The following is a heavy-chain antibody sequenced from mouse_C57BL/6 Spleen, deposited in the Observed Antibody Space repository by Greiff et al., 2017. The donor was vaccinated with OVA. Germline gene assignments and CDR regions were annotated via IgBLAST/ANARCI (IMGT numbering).Heavy chain of an antibody. D-gene: IGHD3-2*02. CDR2: INPNNGGT. CDR1: GYTFTDYN. J-gene: IGHJ4*01. Sequence: EVQLQESGPELVKPGASVKMSCKASGYTFTDYNMHWVKQSHGKSLEWIGYINPNNGGTSYNQKFKGKATLTVNKSSSTAYMELRSLTSEDAAVYYCARRDSSGYAHYYAMDYWGQGTSVTVSS. CDR3: ARRDSSGYAHYYAMDY. V-gene: IGHV1-22*01.